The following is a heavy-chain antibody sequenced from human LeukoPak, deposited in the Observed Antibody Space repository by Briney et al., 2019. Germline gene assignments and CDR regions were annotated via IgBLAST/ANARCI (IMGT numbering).Heavy chain of an antibody. CDR2: ISYDGSNK. CDR3: ATNSGWYEDY. CDR1: GFTFSSYG. J-gene: IGHJ4*02. Sequence: GGSLRLSCAASGFTFSSYGMHWVRQAPGKGLDWVAVISYDGSNKYYADSVKGRFTISRDNSKNTLYLQMNSLRAEDTAVYYCATNSGWYEDYWGQGTLVTVSS. V-gene: IGHV3-30*03. D-gene: IGHD6-19*01.